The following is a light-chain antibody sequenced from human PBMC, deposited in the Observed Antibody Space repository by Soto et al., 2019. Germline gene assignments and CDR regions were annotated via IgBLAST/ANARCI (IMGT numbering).Light chain of an antibody. J-gene: IGKJ2*01. CDR1: QSVSSRY. V-gene: IGKV3-20*01. CDR2: RTS. Sequence: EIVLTQSPGTLSLSPGERATLSCRASQSVSSRYLAWYQQKPGQAPRLLIYRTSYRATGIPDRFSGSGSGTDFTLTISRLEHEDFAVYYCQQYGTSPPMYTFGQGPRLEIK. CDR3: QQYGTSPPMYT.